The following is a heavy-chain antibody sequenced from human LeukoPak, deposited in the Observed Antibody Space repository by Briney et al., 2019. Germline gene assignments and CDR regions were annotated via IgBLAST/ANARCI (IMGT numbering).Heavy chain of an antibody. J-gene: IGHJ5*02. V-gene: IGHV3-48*04. Sequence: GGSLRLSCAASGFTFSSYYMNWVRQAPGKGLEWVSYISPSSTRIDYAASVRGRFTISRDNAKSSLYLQVNSLRAEDTAVYYCARHERCSSINCIYNWFDPWGQGTLVIVSS. CDR3: ARHERCSSINCIYNWFDP. D-gene: IGHD2-2*01. CDR2: ISPSSTRI. CDR1: GFTFSSYY.